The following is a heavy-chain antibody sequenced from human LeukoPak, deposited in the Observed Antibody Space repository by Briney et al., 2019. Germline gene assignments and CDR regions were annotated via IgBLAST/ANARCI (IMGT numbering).Heavy chain of an antibody. J-gene: IGHJ4*02. Sequence: RSSETLSLTCAVYGGSFSGYYWSWIRQPPGKGLEWIGEINHSGSTNYNPSLKSRVTISVDTSKNQFSLKLSSVTAADTAVYYCARVRKGGYSYGSDYWGQGTLVTVSS. CDR1: GGSFSGYY. CDR3: ARVRKGGYSYGSDY. D-gene: IGHD5-18*01. CDR2: INHSGST. V-gene: IGHV4-34*01.